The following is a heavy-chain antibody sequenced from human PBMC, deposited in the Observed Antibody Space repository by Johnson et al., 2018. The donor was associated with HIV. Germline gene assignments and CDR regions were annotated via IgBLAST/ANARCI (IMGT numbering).Heavy chain of an antibody. CDR2: ISSSGSTI. V-gene: IGHV3-11*04. CDR3: ATFYYDNRDYYELASFLTDASDI. D-gene: IGHD3-22*01. CDR1: GFTFSDYY. Sequence: QVQLVESGGGLVKPGGSLRLSCAASGFTFSDYYMSWIRQAPGKGLEWVSYISSSGSTIYYADSVKGRFTISRDNAKNTLYLQMNSLTAEDTAVYYCATFYYDNRDYYELASFLTDASDIWGQGTMVTVSS. J-gene: IGHJ3*02.